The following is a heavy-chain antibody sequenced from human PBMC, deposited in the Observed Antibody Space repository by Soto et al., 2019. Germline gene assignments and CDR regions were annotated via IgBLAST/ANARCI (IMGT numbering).Heavy chain of an antibody. CDR1: GFTFRNNW. D-gene: IGHD3-10*01. CDR2: INNDGSRA. V-gene: IGHV3-74*01. J-gene: IGHJ4*02. Sequence: EVQLVESGGGLVQPGESLRLSCVASGFTFRNNWMHWARQAPGKGLVWVAHINNDGSRAIYADSVKGRFTISRDNAKNTLFLLMDSLRVEDTAVYYCVNGGWLGDWRQGTLVTVSS. CDR3: VNGGWLGD.